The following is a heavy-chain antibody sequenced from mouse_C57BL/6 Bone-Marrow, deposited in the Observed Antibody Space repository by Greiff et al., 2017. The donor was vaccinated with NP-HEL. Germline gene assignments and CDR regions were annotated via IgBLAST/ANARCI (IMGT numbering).Heavy chain of an antibody. CDR2: IYPGDGDT. J-gene: IGHJ2*01. Sequence: QVQLKESGPELVKPGASVKISCKASGYAFSSSWMNWVKQRPGKGLEWIGRIYPGDGDTNYNGKFKGKATLTADKSSSTAYMQLSSLTSEDSAVYFCARRVIYYYGRRYFDYWGQGTTLTVSS. CDR1: GYAFSSSW. CDR3: ARRVIYYYGRRYFDY. V-gene: IGHV1-82*01. D-gene: IGHD1-1*01.